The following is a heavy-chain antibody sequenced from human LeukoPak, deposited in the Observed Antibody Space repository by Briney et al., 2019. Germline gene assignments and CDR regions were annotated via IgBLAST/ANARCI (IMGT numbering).Heavy chain of an antibody. Sequence: SGPPLVNRTQTLTLICTFSGFSLRPSGVDVGWIRQPPGNALEWLALIWLDDHKRYSPSLKSRLTITKGTSKTQVVLTVTNMDPVDTASYYCAHSSYDIVTGYAYIDYWGQGTLVTVSS. V-gene: IGHV2-5*02. D-gene: IGHD3-9*01. CDR2: IWLDDHK. CDR3: AHSSYDIVTGYAYIDY. CDR1: GFSLRPSGVD. J-gene: IGHJ4*02.